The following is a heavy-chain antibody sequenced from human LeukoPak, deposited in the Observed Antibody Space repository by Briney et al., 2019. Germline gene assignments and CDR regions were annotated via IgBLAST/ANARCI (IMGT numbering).Heavy chain of an antibody. CDR3: ARGAIFHAFDI. CDR2: INPNSGGT. Sequence: ASVKPSCKASGHTSTGYYMHWVRQLPGQGLEWMGWINPNSGGTNYAQKFQGRVSMTRDTSISTAYMELSRLRSDDTAVYYCARGAIFHAFDIWGQGTMVTVSS. J-gene: IGHJ3*02. CDR1: GHTSTGYY. V-gene: IGHV1-2*02. D-gene: IGHD2-2*01.